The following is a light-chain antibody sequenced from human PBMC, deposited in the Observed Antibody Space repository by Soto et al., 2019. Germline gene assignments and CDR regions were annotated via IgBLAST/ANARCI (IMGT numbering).Light chain of an antibody. CDR3: QQYGRPPLT. CDR1: ETVATN. V-gene: IGKV3-20*01. J-gene: IGKJ4*01. CDR2: GAS. Sequence: EVVMTQSPATLSVSPGERATLSCRASETVATNLAWYQQKPGQAPRLLISGASTRAAGISDRFRGSGSGTEFTLTISRLEPEDFAMYYCQQYGRPPLTFGGGTKVEV.